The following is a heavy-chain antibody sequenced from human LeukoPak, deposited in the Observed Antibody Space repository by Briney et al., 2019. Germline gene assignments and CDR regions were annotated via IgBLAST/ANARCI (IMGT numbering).Heavy chain of an antibody. CDR1: GGSISSGSYY. V-gene: IGHV4-61*02. J-gene: IGHJ3*02. CDR2: IYASGSN. Sequence: PSETLSLTCTVSGGSISSGSYYWSWLRQPAGKGLGWIGRIYASGSNNYNPSLKSRVTISVDMSKNQFSLKLSSVTAADTAVYYCARGYDPSRDAFDIWAQGTMVTVSS. D-gene: IGHD3-22*01. CDR3: ARGYDPSRDAFDI.